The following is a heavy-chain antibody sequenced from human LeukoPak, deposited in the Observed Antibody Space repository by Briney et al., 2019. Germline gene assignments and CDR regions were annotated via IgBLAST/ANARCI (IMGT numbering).Heavy chain of an antibody. Sequence: SETLSLTCAVYGGSFSGYYWSWIRQPPGKGLEWIGEINHSGSTNYNPSLKSRVTISVDTSKNQFSLKLSSVTAADTAVYYCARDPEFLYGDYKFDYWGQGTLVTVSS. CDR2: INHSGST. V-gene: IGHV4-34*01. J-gene: IGHJ4*02. CDR3: ARDPEFLYGDYKFDY. D-gene: IGHD4-17*01. CDR1: GGSFSGYY.